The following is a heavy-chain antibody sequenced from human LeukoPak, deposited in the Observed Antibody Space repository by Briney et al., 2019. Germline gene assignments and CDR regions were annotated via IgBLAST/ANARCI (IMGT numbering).Heavy chain of an antibody. V-gene: IGHV4-31*03. D-gene: IGHD6-6*01. Sequence: SQTLSLTCTVSGGSISSGGYYWSWIRQHPGKGLEWIGYIYYSGSTYYNPSLKSRVTISVDTSKNQFSLKLSSVTAADTAVYYCARERIAARPDGFDYWGQGTLVTVSS. CDR2: IYYSGST. CDR3: ARERIAARPDGFDY. CDR1: GGSISSGGYY. J-gene: IGHJ4*02.